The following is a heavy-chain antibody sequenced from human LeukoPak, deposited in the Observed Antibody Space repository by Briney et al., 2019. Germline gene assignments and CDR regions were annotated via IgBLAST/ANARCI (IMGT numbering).Heavy chain of an antibody. CDR3: ARVLGPNSGSYQRFDY. V-gene: IGHV4-4*02. J-gene: IGHJ4*02. D-gene: IGHD1-26*01. CDR1: GGSISSDNW. CDR2: IYHTGST. Sequence: SGTLSLTCAVSGGSISSDNWWSWVRQPPGKGLEWIGEIYHTGSTNYSPSLKSRVTISVGKSKNQFSLDLSSVNGADTAVYYCARVLGPNSGSYQRFDYWGQGTLVTVSS.